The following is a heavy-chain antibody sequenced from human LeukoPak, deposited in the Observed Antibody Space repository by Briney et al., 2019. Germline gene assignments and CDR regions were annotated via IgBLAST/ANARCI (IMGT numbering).Heavy chain of an antibody. V-gene: IGHV3-48*03. CDR2: ISSTGSTI. D-gene: IGHD2-2*01. CDR1: GFTFSSYE. J-gene: IGHJ4*02. CDR3: ARWRVVPAATYFDY. Sequence: GGSLRLSCAASGFTFSSYEMNWVRQAPGKGLEWVSYISSTGSTIYYADSVKGRFTISRDNAKNSLYLQMNSLRAEDTAVYYCARWRVVPAATYFDYWGQGTLVTVSS.